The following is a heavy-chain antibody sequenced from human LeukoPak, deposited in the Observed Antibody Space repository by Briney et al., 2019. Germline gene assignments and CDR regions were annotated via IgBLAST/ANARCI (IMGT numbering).Heavy chain of an antibody. Sequence: GESLKISCKGSGYTVTSYWIGWVRQMPGKGLEWMGIIYPGDSDTRYSPSFQGQVTISADKSISTAYLQWSSLKASDTAMYYCARLYDSSGYPFDYWGQGTLVTVSS. J-gene: IGHJ4*02. CDR1: GYTVTSYW. CDR3: ARLYDSSGYPFDY. CDR2: IYPGDSDT. V-gene: IGHV5-51*01. D-gene: IGHD3-22*01.